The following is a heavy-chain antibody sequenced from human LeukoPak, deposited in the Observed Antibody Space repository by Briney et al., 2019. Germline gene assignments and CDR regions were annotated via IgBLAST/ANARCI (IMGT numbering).Heavy chain of an antibody. J-gene: IGHJ4*02. Sequence: GASVKVSCKASGYTFTGYYMHWVRQAPGQGLEWMGRINPNSGGTNYAQKFQGRVTMTRDTSISTAYMELSRLRSDDTAVYYCASLQFCSGGSCYDYWGQGTLVTVSS. V-gene: IGHV1-2*06. CDR3: ASLQFCSGGSCYDY. CDR1: GYTFTGYY. CDR2: INPNSGGT. D-gene: IGHD2-15*01.